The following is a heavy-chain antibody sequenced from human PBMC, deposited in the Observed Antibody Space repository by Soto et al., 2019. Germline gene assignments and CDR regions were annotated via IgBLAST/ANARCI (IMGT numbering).Heavy chain of an antibody. Sequence: QVQLQETGPGLVKPSQTLSLTCTVSGVSITSGDNYWSWIRQPPGKGLEWIGYIFYIGNAYYNPSLQSRVTISVDTSRNQFSLRLTSVTAADTAVYYCVRKTGTTFLGSFFGHWGQGTLVTVSS. J-gene: IGHJ4*02. CDR1: GVSITSGDNY. D-gene: IGHD1-7*01. CDR3: VRKTGTTFLGSFFGH. V-gene: IGHV4-30-4*01. CDR2: IFYIGNA.